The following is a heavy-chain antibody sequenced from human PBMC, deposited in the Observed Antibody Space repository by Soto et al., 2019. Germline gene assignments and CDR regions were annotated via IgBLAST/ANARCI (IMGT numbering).Heavy chain of an antibody. CDR2: IIPIFGPA. CDR3: GRGSSWTKVEY. D-gene: IGHD6-13*01. V-gene: IGHV1-69*01. J-gene: IGHJ4*02. CDR1: GGSVSNSA. Sequence: QVQLVQSGSEVKKPGSAVRVSCKASGGSVSNSAISWLRQAPGHGLEWMGGIIPIFGPAIDARKFQGRVTITADEPTSTAYMELHNVRSEDTAVYYCGRGSSWTKVEYWGQGTLVTVSS.